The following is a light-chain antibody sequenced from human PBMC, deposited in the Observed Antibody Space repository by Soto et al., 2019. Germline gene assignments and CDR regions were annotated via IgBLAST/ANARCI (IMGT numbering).Light chain of an antibody. CDR1: QGIRHD. Sequence: IQMTESPSSLSASVGDRVTITCRASQGIRHDLGWYQQKPGKAPKLLIYASSSLQSGDPSRFSGRGSGTDFTLTISSLQPEDFATYYCLQDYTSPWTFGQGTKVEIK. CDR3: LQDYTSPWT. V-gene: IGKV1-6*01. CDR2: ASS. J-gene: IGKJ1*01.